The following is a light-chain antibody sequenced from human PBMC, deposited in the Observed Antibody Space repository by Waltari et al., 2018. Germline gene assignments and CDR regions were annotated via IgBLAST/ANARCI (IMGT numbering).Light chain of an antibody. CDR2: KVS. Sequence: DAVMTQSPLSLPGTLGPPASVSCRSRQSLVYSDGNTCLKWFQQRPGQSPRRLCSKVSTRDSGVPDRFSGSGSGTDFTLKISRVEAEDVGVYYCMQGTHWPLFTFGPGTKVDIK. CDR1: QSLVYSDGNTC. CDR3: MQGTHWPLFT. J-gene: IGKJ3*01. V-gene: IGKV2-30*01.